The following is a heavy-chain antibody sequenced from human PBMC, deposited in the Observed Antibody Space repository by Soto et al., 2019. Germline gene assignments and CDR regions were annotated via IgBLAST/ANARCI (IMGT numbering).Heavy chain of an antibody. CDR1: GFIFSNYG. D-gene: IGHD4-17*01. CDR2: IWYDGSNE. J-gene: IGHJ3*01. Sequence: GGSLRLSCAASGFIFSNYGMHWVRQAPGKGLEWVAVIWYDGSNENYVDSVRGRFTISRDNSKNTLFLKVNSLRAEDTALYYCAREVYGDYGDAFDLWGQGTMVTVSS. V-gene: IGHV3-33*01. CDR3: AREVYGDYGDAFDL.